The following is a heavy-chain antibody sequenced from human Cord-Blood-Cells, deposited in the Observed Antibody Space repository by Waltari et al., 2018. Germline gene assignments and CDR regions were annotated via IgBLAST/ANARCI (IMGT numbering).Heavy chain of an antibody. V-gene: IGHV4-34*01. CDR2: INHSGST. CDR1: GGSFSGYY. Sequence: QVQLQQWGAGLLKLSETLSLTCAVYGGSFSGYYWSLIRQPPGKGLEWIGEINHSGSTNYNPSLKSRVTISVDTSKNQFSLKLSSVTAADTAVYYCARDAVEYSSSYNWFDPWGQGTLVTVSS. CDR3: ARDAVEYSSSYNWFDP. J-gene: IGHJ5*02. D-gene: IGHD6-6*01.